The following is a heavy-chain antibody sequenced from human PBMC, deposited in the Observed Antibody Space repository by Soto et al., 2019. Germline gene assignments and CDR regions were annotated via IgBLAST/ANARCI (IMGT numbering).Heavy chain of an antibody. V-gene: IGHV3-23*01. Sequence: GGSPRLSCAACGFTFCIYAMSWVRQEPGKGLEWVSTVSDGGGTTYYADSVKGRFTISRDNSKNTLYLQMNSLRAEDTAVFYCARVPMAAVFNWFAPWGRGPLVTVSS. D-gene: IGHD6-13*01. J-gene: IGHJ5*02. CDR2: VSDGGGTT. CDR3: ARVPMAAVFNWFAP. CDR1: GFTFCIYA.